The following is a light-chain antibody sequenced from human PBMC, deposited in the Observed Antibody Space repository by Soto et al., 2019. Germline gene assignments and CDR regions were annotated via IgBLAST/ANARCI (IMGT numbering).Light chain of an antibody. Sequence: DIQMTQSPSTLSASVGDRVTITCRASQSISSWLAWYQQKPGKAPKLLIYKASSLQSWVPSRFSGSGSGTEFTLTITSLQPDDFATYYCQRYNAYSGTFGQGTKVEIK. CDR3: QRYNAYSGT. V-gene: IGKV1-5*03. CDR1: QSISSW. J-gene: IGKJ1*01. CDR2: KAS.